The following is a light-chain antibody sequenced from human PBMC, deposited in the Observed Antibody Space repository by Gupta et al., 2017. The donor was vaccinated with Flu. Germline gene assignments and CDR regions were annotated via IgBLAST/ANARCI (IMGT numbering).Light chain of an antibody. V-gene: IGKV1-39*01. J-gene: IGKJ5*01. CDR1: QSINYY. CDR2: AAS. CDR3: QHSDSTPNT. Sequence: DIQMTQSPSSLSASVGDRVTITCRASQSINYYLNWYQQRPGRAPKLLIYAASSLESGVPSRFSGSGSGTDFTLTISRRQPEDFATYYCQHSDSTPNTFGQGTQMEIK.